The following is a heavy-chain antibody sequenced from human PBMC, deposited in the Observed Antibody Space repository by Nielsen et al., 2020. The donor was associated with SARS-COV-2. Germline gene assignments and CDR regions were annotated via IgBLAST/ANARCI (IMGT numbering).Heavy chain of an antibody. V-gene: IGHV4-30-4*01. CDR2: IHYSGTT. CDR3: ARDRQGYNYYYGMDV. CDR1: GDSISSGNYY. Sequence: SETLSLTCTVSGDSISSGNYYWNWVRQHPGQGLEWIGHIHYSGTTNYNPSLESRATISVDTSKSRFSLRLSSVTAADTAQYYCARDRQGYNYYYGMDVWGQGTTVTVS. J-gene: IGHJ6*02.